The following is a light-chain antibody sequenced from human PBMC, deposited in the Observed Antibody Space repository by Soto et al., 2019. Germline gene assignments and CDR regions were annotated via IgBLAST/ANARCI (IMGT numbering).Light chain of an antibody. CDR1: QSISSY. CDR2: AAS. J-gene: IGKJ4*01. V-gene: IGKV1-39*01. CDR3: QQSYSTPLT. Sequence: DIQMTQSPSSLSASVGDRVTITCRARQSISSYLNWYQKKTGKAPKLLIYAASSLQSGVPSRFSGSGSGTDFTLTISSLQPEDFATYYCQQSYSTPLTFGGGTKVEIK.